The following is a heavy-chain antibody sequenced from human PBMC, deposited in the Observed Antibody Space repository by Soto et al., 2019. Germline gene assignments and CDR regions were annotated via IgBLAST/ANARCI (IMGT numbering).Heavy chain of an antibody. J-gene: IGHJ4*02. Sequence: QVQLVQSGAEVKKPGSSVKVSCKASGGTFSSYAISWVRQAPGQGLEWMGGIIPIFGTANYAQKFQGRVTITADESTSTAYMELSSLRSEDTAVYYCARDLDAVKVGATSLSFDYWGQGTLVTVSS. CDR3: ARDLDAVKVGATSLSFDY. V-gene: IGHV1-69*01. CDR2: IIPIFGTA. CDR1: GGTFSSYA. D-gene: IGHD1-26*01.